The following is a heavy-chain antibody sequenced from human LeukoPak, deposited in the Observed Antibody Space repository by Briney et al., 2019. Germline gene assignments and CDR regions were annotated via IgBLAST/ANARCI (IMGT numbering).Heavy chain of an antibody. CDR2: VYYIGTT. J-gene: IGHJ5*02. Sequence: SETLSLTCIVSGGSVSSPDSYWSWIRQPPGKGLEWIGNVYYIGTTTYNSSLKSRVTISVDTSKNQFSLEVTSVTAADAAVYYCARNTSSSPRFDPWGQGTLVTVSP. D-gene: IGHD6-6*01. CDR3: ARNTSSSPRFDP. CDR1: GGSVSSPDSY. V-gene: IGHV4-61*08.